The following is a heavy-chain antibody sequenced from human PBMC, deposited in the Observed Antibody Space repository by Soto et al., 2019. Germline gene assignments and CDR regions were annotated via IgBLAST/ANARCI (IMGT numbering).Heavy chain of an antibody. V-gene: IGHV1-8*01. Sequence: QVQLVKSGAEVREPGASVKVSCKACGYSFTSLDINWVRQTAGQGLEWMGWMQPSTGRTGYAQKFQGRVTMTRDTSINTAYMALTTLTSDATAFYYCARGVSAGVDYWGQVTLVPVSS. CDR1: GYSFTSLD. J-gene: IGHJ4*02. CDR2: MQPSTGRT. CDR3: ARGVSAGVDY. D-gene: IGHD1-26*01.